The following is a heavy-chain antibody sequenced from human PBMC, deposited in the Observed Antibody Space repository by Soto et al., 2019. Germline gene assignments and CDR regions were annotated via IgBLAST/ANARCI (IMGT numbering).Heavy chain of an antibody. CDR2: MQPSTGRT. D-gene: IGHD1-26*01. J-gene: IGHJ4*02. CDR3: ALGVSAGVDY. CDR1: GYSFTSLD. Sequence: QVQLVQSGADVREPGASVKVSCKASGYSFTSLDINWVRQTAGQGLEWMGWMQPSTGRTGYAQKFQGRVTMIRDTSINRAYMELTTLTSDDTAFYYCALGVSAGVDYWGQGTLVTVSS. V-gene: IGHV1-8*01.